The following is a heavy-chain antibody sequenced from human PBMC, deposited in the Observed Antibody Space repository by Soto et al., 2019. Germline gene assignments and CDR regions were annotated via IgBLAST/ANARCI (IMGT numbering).Heavy chain of an antibody. CDR2: ISGSGGST. J-gene: IGHJ6*03. V-gene: IGHV3-23*01. Sequence: GGSLRLSCAASGFTFSSYAMSWVRQAPGKGLEWVSAISGSGGSTYYADSVKGRFTISRDNSKNTLYLQMNSLRAEDTAVYYCAKAEGERVISYYYYMDVWGKGTTVTVSS. D-gene: IGHD3-22*01. CDR1: GFTFSSYA. CDR3: AKAEGERVISYYYYMDV.